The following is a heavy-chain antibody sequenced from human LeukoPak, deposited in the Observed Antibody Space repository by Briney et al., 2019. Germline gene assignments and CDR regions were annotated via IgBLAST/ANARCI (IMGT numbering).Heavy chain of an antibody. V-gene: IGHV3-30*18. J-gene: IGHJ4*02. CDR1: GFIFSNAG. Sequence: GTSLRLSCAASGFIFSNAGIHWVRQAPGRGLEWVAVVSYDESKKHYADSVKGRFTISRDNSKNTLYLQMNSLRAEDTAVYYCAKRDYWGQGTLVTVSS. CDR2: VSYDESKK. CDR3: AKRDY.